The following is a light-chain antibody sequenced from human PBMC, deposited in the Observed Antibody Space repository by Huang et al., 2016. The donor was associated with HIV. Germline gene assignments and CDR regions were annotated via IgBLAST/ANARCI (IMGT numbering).Light chain of an antibody. CDR2: GAA. CDR3: QHSFRSPYT. J-gene: IGKJ2*01. V-gene: IGKV1-39*01. CDR1: QRISKY. Sequence: DIQMTQSPSSLSASVGDRVTITCRASQRISKYLNWYQQKPGRDPNLLIDGAANLQSGVPSRFSGSGSETDFTLTISGLQPGGFATYYCQHSFRSPYTFGQGTKVDMK.